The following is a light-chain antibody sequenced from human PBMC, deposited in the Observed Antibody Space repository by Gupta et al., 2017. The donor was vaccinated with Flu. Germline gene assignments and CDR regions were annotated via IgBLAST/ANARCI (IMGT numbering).Light chain of an antibody. Sequence: EIVMTQSPATLSVSPGEKATLSCKASQSVNSNLAWYQQKPGQAPRLLIFGASTRATGNPARFSGSGSGTEFTLTISSRQSEDFAVYYCQQYNDWPPYTFGQGTKLEIK. CDR2: GAS. CDR1: QSVNSN. J-gene: IGKJ2*01. CDR3: QQYNDWPPYT. V-gene: IGKV3-15*01.